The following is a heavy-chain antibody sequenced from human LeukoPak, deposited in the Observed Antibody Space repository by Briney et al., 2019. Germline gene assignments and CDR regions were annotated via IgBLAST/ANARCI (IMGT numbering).Heavy chain of an antibody. V-gene: IGHV3-33*01. Sequence: PGGSLRLSCAASGFTFSSYGMHWVRQAPGKGLEWVAVIWYDGSNKYYADSVKGRFTISRDNSKNTLYLQMNSLRAEDTAVYYCARDRGGYSTVWFDPWGQGTLVTVSS. D-gene: IGHD3-3*01. CDR2: IWYDGSNK. CDR1: GFTFSSYG. J-gene: IGHJ5*02. CDR3: ARDRGGYSTVWFDP.